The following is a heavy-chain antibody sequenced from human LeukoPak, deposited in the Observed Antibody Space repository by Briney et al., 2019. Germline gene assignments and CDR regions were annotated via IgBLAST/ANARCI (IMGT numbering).Heavy chain of an antibody. V-gene: IGHV4-39*01. D-gene: IGHD3-10*01. CDR1: GGSISSSSYY. Sequence: SETLSLTCTVSGGSISSSSYYWGWIRQPPGKGLEWIGSIYYSGSTYYNPSLKSRVTISVDTSKNQFSLKLSSVIAADTAVYYCARHSAVYDAFDIWGQGTMVTVSS. CDR3: ARHSAVYDAFDI. CDR2: IYYSGST. J-gene: IGHJ3*02.